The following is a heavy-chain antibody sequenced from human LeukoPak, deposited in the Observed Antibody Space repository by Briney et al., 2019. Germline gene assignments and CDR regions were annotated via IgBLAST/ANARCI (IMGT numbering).Heavy chain of an antibody. D-gene: IGHD6-6*01. CDR1: GFTFSSYA. V-gene: IGHV3-23*01. Sequence: SGGSLRLSCAASGFTFSSYAMSWVRQAPGKGLEWVSAISGSGGSTYYADSVKGRFTIPRDNSKNTLYLQMNSLRAEDTAVYYCAKADGSIAALFDYWGQGTLVTVSS. CDR2: ISGSGGST. CDR3: AKADGSIAALFDY. J-gene: IGHJ4*02.